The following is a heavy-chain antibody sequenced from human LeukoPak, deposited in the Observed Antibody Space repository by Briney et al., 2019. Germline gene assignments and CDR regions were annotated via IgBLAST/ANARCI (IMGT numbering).Heavy chain of an antibody. CDR1: GFTFSSYA. CDR3: ARPHIHTAIETTLDYYYYYGMDV. V-gene: IGHV3-30-3*01. J-gene: IGHJ6*02. D-gene: IGHD5-18*01. CDR2: ISYDGSNK. Sequence: PGGSLRLSCAASGFTFSSYAMHWVRQAPGKGLEWVAVISYDGSNKYYADSVKGRFTISRDNSKNTLYLQMNSLRAEDTAVYYCARPHIHTAIETTLDYYYYYGMDVWGQGTTVTVSS.